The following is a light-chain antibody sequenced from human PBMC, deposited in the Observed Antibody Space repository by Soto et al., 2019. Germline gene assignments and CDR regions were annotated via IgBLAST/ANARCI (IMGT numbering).Light chain of an antibody. CDR1: QSLVHSDGIAY. J-gene: IGKJ5*01. V-gene: IGKV2-30*02. CDR2: KVS. CDR3: MQDTHWPIT. Sequence: DIVMTQSPLSLPVPLGQPASLSCRSNQSLVHSDGIAYFSWFQQRPGRSPRRIIYKVSNRDSGVPARFSGSGSGTDFALTISRLEAEDFGVYYCMQDTHWPITFGQGTRVEIK.